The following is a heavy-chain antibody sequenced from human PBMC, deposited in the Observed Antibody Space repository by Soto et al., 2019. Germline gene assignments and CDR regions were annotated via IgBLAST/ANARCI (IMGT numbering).Heavy chain of an antibody. CDR2: FNPSGGGT. CDR1: GQTSTSYY. V-gene: IGHV1-46*01. CDR3: ARGVKISVAGKHSVCDI. J-gene: IGHJ3*02. Sequence: DSLQGSCTAPGQTSTSYYIHGVRQAPGQGLGGMGTFNPSGGGTVYAQKFQGRVTMTGDMSTSTVYMELSSVRVEDTAVYYCARGVKISVAGKHSVCDIWG. D-gene: IGHD6-19*01.